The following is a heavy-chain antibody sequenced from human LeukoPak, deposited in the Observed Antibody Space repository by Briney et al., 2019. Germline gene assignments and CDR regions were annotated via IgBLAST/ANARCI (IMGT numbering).Heavy chain of an antibody. V-gene: IGHV4-38-2*02. J-gene: IGHJ5*02. D-gene: IGHD3-16*01. CDR2: IYHSGST. CDR3: ARESGSYLWRSWLNP. CDR1: GYSISSGYY. Sequence: SETLSLTCTVSGYSISSGYYWGWIRQPPGKGLEWIWSIYHSGSTYYNPSLKSRVTISVDTSKNQLSLKLNSVTAADTAVYYCARESGSYLWRSWLNPWGQGTLVTVSS.